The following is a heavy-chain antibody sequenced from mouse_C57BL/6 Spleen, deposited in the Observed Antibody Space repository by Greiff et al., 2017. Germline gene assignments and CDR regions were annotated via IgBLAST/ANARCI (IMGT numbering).Heavy chain of an antibody. J-gene: IGHJ3*01. CDR1: GYAFSSSW. CDR2: IYPGDGDT. D-gene: IGHD2-5*01. V-gene: IGHV1-82*01. Sequence: VQLQQSGPELVKPGASVKISCKASGYAFSSSWMNWVKQRPGKGLEWIGRIYPGDGDTNYNGKFKGKDTLTADKSSSTAYMQLSSLTSEDSAVYFCARGGNSNFFAYWGQGTLVTVSA. CDR3: ARGGNSNFFAY.